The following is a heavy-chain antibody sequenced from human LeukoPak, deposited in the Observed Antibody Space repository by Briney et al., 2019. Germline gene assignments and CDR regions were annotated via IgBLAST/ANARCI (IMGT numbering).Heavy chain of an antibody. CDR1: GGFFSSSSYY. CDR2: IYNSGST. V-gene: IGHV4-39*07. J-gene: IGHJ4*02. D-gene: IGHD3-16*01. Sequence: SETLSLTCSVSGGFFSSSSYYWGWIRQPPGKGLEWIGTIYNSGSTYYNPSLKSRVTISVDTSRNQFSLRLSSVAAADTAVFYCASAYTTTWAFDFWGQGTLVTVSS. CDR3: ASAYTTTWAFDF.